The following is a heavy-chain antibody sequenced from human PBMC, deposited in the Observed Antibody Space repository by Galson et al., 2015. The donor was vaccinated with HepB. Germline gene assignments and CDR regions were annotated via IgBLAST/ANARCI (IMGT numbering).Heavy chain of an antibody. CDR3: AKGKGDYSSGLTDYFDY. V-gene: IGHV3-30*18. D-gene: IGHD6-19*01. Sequence: SLRLSCAASGFSFRSYGIHWVRQAPGKGLGWVAVISYDGSNEFYADSVKGRFTISRDNSKNTLYLQMNSLTAEDTAVYYCAKGKGDYSSGLTDYFDYWGQGTLVTVSS. CDR1: GFSFRSYG. J-gene: IGHJ4*02. CDR2: ISYDGSNE.